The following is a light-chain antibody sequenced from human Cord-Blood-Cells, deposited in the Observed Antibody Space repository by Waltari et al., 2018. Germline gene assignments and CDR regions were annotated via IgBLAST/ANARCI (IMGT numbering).Light chain of an antibody. CDR2: DTS. V-gene: IGLV7-46*01. Sequence: QAVVTQEPSLTVSPGGTVTLTCGSSTGAVTRGHSPYWFQQTTGQAPRTLIYDTSNKHSWTPARFSGSLLGGKSALTLSGAQPEDEAEYYCLLSYSGAAVFGGDTQLTVL. J-gene: IGLJ7*01. CDR3: LLSYSGAAV. CDR1: TGAVTRGHS.